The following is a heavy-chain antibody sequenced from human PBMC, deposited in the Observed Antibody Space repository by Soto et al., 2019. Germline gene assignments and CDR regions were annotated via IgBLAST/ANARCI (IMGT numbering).Heavy chain of an antibody. CDR2: INAGNGNT. Sequence: GASVKVSCKASRYTFTSYAMHWARQAPGQRLEWMGWINAGNGNTKYSQKFQGRVTITRDTSVSTAYMELSSLRSEDTAGYYCARFLDILPGFYDPPGVFDFWAQGTSVPVS. J-gene: IGHJ3*01. D-gene: IGHD3-9*01. V-gene: IGHV1-3*01. CDR1: RYTFTSYA. CDR3: ARFLDILPGFYDPPGVFDF.